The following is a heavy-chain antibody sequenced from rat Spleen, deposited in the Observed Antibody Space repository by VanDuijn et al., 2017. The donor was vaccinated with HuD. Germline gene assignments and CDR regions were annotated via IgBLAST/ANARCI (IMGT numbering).Heavy chain of an antibody. CDR2: ITNIGGTI. CDR3: ARQGYYSSYMFAY. J-gene: IGHJ3*01. Sequence: EVQLVESGGGLVQPGRSLKLSCVASGFTFSEYWMTWIRQAPGKGLEWVASITNIGGTIYYADSVKGRFTMSRDNAKNTQYLQMDSLRSEDTATYYCARQGYYSSYMFAYWGQGTLVTVSS. V-gene: IGHV5-31*01. D-gene: IGHD1-2*01. CDR1: GFTFSEYW.